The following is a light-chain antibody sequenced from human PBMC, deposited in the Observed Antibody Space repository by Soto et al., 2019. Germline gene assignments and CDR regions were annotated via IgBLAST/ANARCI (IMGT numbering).Light chain of an antibody. J-gene: IGLJ3*02. CDR1: SSNIGRNY. Sequence: QPVLTQPPSASGTPGQRVTISCSGSSSNIGRNYVYWYQQLPGTAPKLLIYRNNQRPSGVPDRFSGSKSGTSASLAISGLWSEDEADYYCAAWDDSLSGTWVFGGGTKLTVL. CDR3: AAWDDSLSGTWV. V-gene: IGLV1-47*03. CDR2: RNN.